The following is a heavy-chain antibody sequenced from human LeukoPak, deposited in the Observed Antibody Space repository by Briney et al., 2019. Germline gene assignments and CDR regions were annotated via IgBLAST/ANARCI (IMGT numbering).Heavy chain of an antibody. V-gene: IGHV3-23*01. Sequence: GGSLRLSCAASGFTFSSYAMSWVRQAPGKGLEWVSAVSGSGGSTYYAGSVKGRFTISRDNTKNTLYLQMNSLRAEDTAVYYCAKDLEGATGVDYWGQGTLVTVSS. D-gene: IGHD1-26*01. CDR3: AKDLEGATGVDY. J-gene: IGHJ4*02. CDR1: GFTFSSYA. CDR2: VSGSGGST.